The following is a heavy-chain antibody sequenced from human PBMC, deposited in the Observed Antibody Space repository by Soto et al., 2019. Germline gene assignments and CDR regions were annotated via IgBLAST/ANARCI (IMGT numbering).Heavy chain of an antibody. J-gene: IGHJ5*02. CDR2: IYYSGST. Sequence: QVQLQESGPGLVKPSQTLSLTCTVSGGSISSGGYYWSWIRQHPGKGLEWIGYIYYSGSTYYNPCLKSRVTVSVDTSKNQFSLKLSSVTAADTAVYYCARGDDITMIGWFDPWGPGTLVTFSA. D-gene: IGHD3-22*01. CDR3: ARGDDITMIGWFDP. CDR1: GGSISSGGYY. V-gene: IGHV4-31*03.